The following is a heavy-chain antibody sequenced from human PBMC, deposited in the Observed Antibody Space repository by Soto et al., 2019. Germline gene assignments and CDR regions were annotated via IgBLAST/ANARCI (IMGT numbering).Heavy chain of an antibody. V-gene: IGHV1-69*01. D-gene: IGHD2-2*01. J-gene: IGHJ5*02. CDR2: IIPIFGTA. CDR3: ARDVAHCSSTSCLCNWFDP. Sequence: QVQLVQSGAEVKKPGSSVKVSCKASGGTFSSYAISWVRQAPGQGLEWMGGIIPIFGTANYAQKFQGRVTITADESTGTADMELSSLRSEDTAVYYCARDVAHCSSTSCLCNWFDPWGEGSLVTVSS. CDR1: GGTFSSYA.